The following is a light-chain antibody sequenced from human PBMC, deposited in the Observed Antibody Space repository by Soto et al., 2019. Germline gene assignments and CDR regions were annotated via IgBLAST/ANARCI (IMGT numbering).Light chain of an antibody. Sequence: NFMLTQAHSVSESPGKTVTIPCTRSGGSIASNFVQWYQQRPGSAPSLVMYEDSQRPSGVPDRFSGSIDSSSNSASLTISGLKTEDEADYYCQSYDSTTHWVFGEGTKLTVL. CDR1: GGSIASNF. CDR3: QSYDSTTHWV. V-gene: IGLV6-57*03. J-gene: IGLJ3*02. CDR2: EDS.